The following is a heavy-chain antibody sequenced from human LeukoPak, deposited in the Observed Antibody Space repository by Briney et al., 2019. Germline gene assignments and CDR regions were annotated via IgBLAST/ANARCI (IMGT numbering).Heavy chain of an antibody. CDR2: INPEKRDT. Sequence: ASVKVSCKASGYTFTGYAIHWVRQAPGQGLEWMGWINPEKRDTGYAHKFQGRVTMTSDTSLSTAYMELSSLRSDDTAVYYCAKKVRGPSHPLDFWGQGTLVTVSS. V-gene: IGHV1-2*02. J-gene: IGHJ4*02. CDR3: AKKVRGPSHPLDF. D-gene: IGHD5-12*01. CDR1: GYTFTGYA.